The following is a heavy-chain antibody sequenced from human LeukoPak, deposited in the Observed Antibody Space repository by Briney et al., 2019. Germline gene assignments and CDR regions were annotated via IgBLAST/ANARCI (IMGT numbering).Heavy chain of an antibody. V-gene: IGHV3-48*01. J-gene: IGHJ4*02. CDR2: IDSSSSTI. CDR1: GFIFSTYK. D-gene: IGHD3-10*01. Sequence: GGSLRLSCATSGFIFSTYKMNWVRQAPGKGLEWISFIDSSSSTIYYADSVKGRFTISRDNAKNSLYLQMNSLRVEDTAIYYCARDGRVGGLLSSPGYWGQGTRVTVSS. CDR3: ARDGRVGGLLSSPGY.